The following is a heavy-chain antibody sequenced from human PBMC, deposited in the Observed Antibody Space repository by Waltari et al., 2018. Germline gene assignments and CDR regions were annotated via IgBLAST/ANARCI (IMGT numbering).Heavy chain of an antibody. V-gene: IGHV3-74*01. J-gene: IGHJ4*02. CDR3: AKGGGWLQDY. D-gene: IGHD5-12*01. Sequence: EVQLVESGGGLAQPGGSLRLSCVASGFTFSSYWMHWVRQAPGKGLVWVARINVDGGTTNYADSVQGRFTISRDNAKNTLYLQMNSLRAEDTAVYYCAKGGGWLQDYWGQGTLVTVSS. CDR2: INVDGGTT. CDR1: GFTFSSYW.